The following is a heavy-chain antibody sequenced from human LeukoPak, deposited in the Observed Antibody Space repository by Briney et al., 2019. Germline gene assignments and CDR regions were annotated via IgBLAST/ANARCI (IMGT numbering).Heavy chain of an antibody. CDR3: ARDGRNYYDSSGED. V-gene: IGHV3-48*04. CDR1: GFTFSSYS. J-gene: IGHJ4*02. Sequence: GGSLRLSCAASGFTFSSYSMNWVRQAPGKGLEWVSYISSSSSTIYYADSVKGRFTISRDNAKNSLYLQMNSLRAEDTAVYYCARDGRNYYDSSGEDWGQGTLVTVSS. D-gene: IGHD3-22*01. CDR2: ISSSSSTI.